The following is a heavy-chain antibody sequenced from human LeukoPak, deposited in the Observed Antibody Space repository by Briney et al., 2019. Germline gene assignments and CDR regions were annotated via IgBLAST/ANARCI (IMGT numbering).Heavy chain of an antibody. J-gene: IGHJ3*02. V-gene: IGHV4-30-4*08. CDR2: IYYSGST. Sequence: SETLSLTCTVSGGSISSGDYYWSWIRQPPGKGLEWIGYIYYSGSTYYNPSLKSRVTISVDTSKNQFSLKLSSVTAADSAVYYCARASGQPDAFDIRGQGTMVTVSS. D-gene: IGHD2-2*01. CDR3: ARASGQPDAFDI. CDR1: GGSISSGDYY.